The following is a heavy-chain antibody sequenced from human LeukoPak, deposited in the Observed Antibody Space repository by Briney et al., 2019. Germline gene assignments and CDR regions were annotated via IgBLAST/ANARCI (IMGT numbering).Heavy chain of an antibody. D-gene: IGHD1-26*01. CDR2: ISAYNGNT. CDR3: ARDSSGRYGSPLDAFDI. CDR1: GYTFTSYG. Sequence: ASVKVSCKASGYTFTSYGISWVRQAPGQGLEWMGWISAYNGNTNYAQKLQGRVTMTTDTSTSTAYMELRSLRSDDTAVYYCARDSSGRYGSPLDAFDIWGQGTMVTVSS. V-gene: IGHV1-18*01. J-gene: IGHJ3*02.